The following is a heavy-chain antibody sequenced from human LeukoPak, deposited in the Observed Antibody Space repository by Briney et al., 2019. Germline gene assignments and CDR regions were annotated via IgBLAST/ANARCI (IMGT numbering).Heavy chain of an antibody. CDR1: GGTFSSYA. Sequence: ASVKVSCKASGGTFSSYAISWVRQAPGQGLEWMGRIIPIFGTANYAQKFQGRVTITTDESTSTAYMELSSLRSEDTAVYYCARAVLGYWSGGSCYGRDWFDPWGQGTLVTVSS. CDR3: ARAVLGYWSGGSCYGRDWFDP. V-gene: IGHV1-69*05. D-gene: IGHD2-15*01. CDR2: IIPIFGTA. J-gene: IGHJ5*02.